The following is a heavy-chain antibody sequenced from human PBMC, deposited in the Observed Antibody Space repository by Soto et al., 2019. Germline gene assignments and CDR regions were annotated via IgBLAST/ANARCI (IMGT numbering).Heavy chain of an antibody. CDR2: IYYSGST. CDR1: GGSISSYY. V-gene: IGHV4-59*01. J-gene: IGHJ1*01. Sequence: QVQLQESGPGLVKPSETLSLTCTVSGGSISSYYWSWIRQPPGKGLEWIGYIYYSGSTNYNPSLKSRVTISVDTSKNQFSLKLSSVTAADTAVYYCAREGVDCSGGSCPPAEYFQHWGQGTLVTVSS. D-gene: IGHD2-15*01. CDR3: AREGVDCSGGSCPPAEYFQH.